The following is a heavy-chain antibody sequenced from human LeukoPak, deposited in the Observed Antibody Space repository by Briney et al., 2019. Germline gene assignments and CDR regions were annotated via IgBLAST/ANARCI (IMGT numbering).Heavy chain of an antibody. Sequence: GGSLRLSCAASGFTFSSYWMSWVRQAPGKGLEWVSAISDSGNTYHADSVKGRFTISRDSSKNTLFLQMNRLRPEDAAVYYCAKAPVTTCRGAYCYPFDYWGQGTLVTVSS. CDR3: AKAPVTTCRGAYCYPFDY. J-gene: IGHJ4*02. CDR1: GFTFSSYW. CDR2: ISDSGNT. V-gene: IGHV3-23*01. D-gene: IGHD2-21*01.